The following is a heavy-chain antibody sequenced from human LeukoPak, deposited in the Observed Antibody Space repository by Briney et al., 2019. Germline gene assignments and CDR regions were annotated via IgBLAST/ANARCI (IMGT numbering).Heavy chain of an antibody. CDR3: TRRVARTGIYAFDI. V-gene: IGHV4-31*09. D-gene: IGHD1-1*01. CDR1: GGSINSGDYY. Sequence: PSQTLSLTCTVSGGSINSGDYYWSWIRQHPGKGLEWIGYISYTGSTNYNPSLKSRVTISLDMSKNQFSLKLNSVTAADTAVYYCTRRVARTGIYAFDIWGQGTMVTVSS. J-gene: IGHJ3*02. CDR2: ISYTGST.